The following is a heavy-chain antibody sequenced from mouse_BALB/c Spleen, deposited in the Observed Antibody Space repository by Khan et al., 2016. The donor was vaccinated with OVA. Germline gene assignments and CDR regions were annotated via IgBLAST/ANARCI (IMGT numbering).Heavy chain of an antibody. V-gene: IGHV1-77*01. CDR2: ISPGSGDT. CDR3: ARRNYFGYTFAY. J-gene: IGHJ3*01. D-gene: IGHD1-2*01. CDR1: GYTFTDYY. Sequence: QVQLQQSGAELARPGASVKLSCKASGYTFTDYYINWVKQRTGQGLEWIGEISPGSGDTYYNEKSKGKATLTADKSSTTAYMQLSSLTSEASAVYFWARRNYFGYTFAYWGQGTLVTVSA.